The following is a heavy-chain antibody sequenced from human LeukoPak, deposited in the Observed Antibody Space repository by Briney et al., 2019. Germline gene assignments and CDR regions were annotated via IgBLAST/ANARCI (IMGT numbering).Heavy chain of an antibody. V-gene: IGHV3-30-3*01. J-gene: IGHJ6*02. CDR1: GFTFSSYA. D-gene: IGHD2-15*01. CDR2: ISYDGSNK. CDR3: ARERVAAYYGMDV. Sequence: GRSLRLSCAASGFTFSSYAMHWLRQAPGKGLEWVTCISYDGSNKYYADSVKGRFTISRDNSKNTLFLQMNSLRAEDTAVYYCARERVAAYYGMDVWGQGTTVTVSS.